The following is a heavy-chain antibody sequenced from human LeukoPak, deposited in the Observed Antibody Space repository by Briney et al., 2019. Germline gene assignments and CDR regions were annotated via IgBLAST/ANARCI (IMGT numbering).Heavy chain of an antibody. Sequence: GGSLRLSCAVSGCIFSSYAMNWVRQAPGKGLEWVSGISGGGGVTYYADSVKGRFTISRDNSKSTLYLQMNSLRGDDTAIYYCTKASWEGVTTTYFDYWGQGTLVPVSS. D-gene: IGHD1-26*01. V-gene: IGHV3-23*01. J-gene: IGHJ4*02. CDR1: GCIFSSYA. CDR2: ISGGGGVT. CDR3: TKASWEGVTTTYFDY.